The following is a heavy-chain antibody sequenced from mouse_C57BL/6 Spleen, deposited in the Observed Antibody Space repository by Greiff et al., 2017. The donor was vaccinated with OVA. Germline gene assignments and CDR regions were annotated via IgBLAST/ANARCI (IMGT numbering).Heavy chain of an antibody. V-gene: IGHV1-26*01. CDR3: ARDYCDSFFDY. Sequence: VQLQQSGPELVKPGASVKISCKASGYTFTDYYMNWVKQSHGKSLEWIGDINPNNGGTSYNQKFKGKATLTVDKSSSTAYMALRSLTSEDSAVYYCARDYCDSFFDYWGQGTTLTVSS. D-gene: IGHD1-1*01. CDR2: INPNNGGT. J-gene: IGHJ2*01. CDR1: GYTFTDYY.